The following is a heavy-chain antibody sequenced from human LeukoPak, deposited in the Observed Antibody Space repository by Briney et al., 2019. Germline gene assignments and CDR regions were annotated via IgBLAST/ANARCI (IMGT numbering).Heavy chain of an antibody. D-gene: IGHD6-19*01. CDR3: ARLYSSGWYQKGYNWFDP. CDR1: GGSFSGYY. V-gene: IGHV4-34*01. CDR2: INHSGST. Sequence: SETLSLTCAVYGGSFSGYYWSWIRQPPGKGLEWIGEINHSGSTNYNPSLKSQVTISVDTSKNQFSLKLSSVTAADTAVYYCARLYSSGWYQKGYNWFDPWGQGTLVTVSS. J-gene: IGHJ5*02.